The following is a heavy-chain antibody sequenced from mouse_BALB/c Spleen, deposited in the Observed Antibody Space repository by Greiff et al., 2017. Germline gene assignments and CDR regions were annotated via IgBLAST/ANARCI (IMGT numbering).Heavy chain of an antibody. CDR2: ISSGSSTI. J-gene: IGHJ3*01. V-gene: IGHV5-17*02. D-gene: IGHD1-1*01. CDR1: GFTFSSFG. CDR3: ARSGYYGSRMGFAY. Sequence: EVHLVESGGGLVQPGGSRKLSCAASGFTFSSFGMHWVRQAPEKGLEWVAYISSGSSTIYYADTVKGRFTISRDNPKNTLFLQMTSLRSEDTAMYYCARSGYYGSRMGFAYWGQGTLVTVSA.